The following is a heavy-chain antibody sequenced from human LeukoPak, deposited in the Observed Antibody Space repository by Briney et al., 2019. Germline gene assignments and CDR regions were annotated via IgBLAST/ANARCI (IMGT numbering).Heavy chain of an antibody. J-gene: IGHJ5*02. CDR3: ARSGGYDFWSGYSS. Sequence: SETLSLTCAVYGGSFSGYYWSWIRQPPGKGLEWIGEINHSGSTNYNPSLKSRVTISVDTSKNQFSLKLSSVTAADTAVYYCARSGGYDFWSGYSSWGQGTLVTVSS. D-gene: IGHD3-3*01. V-gene: IGHV4-34*01. CDR1: GGSFSGYY. CDR2: INHSGST.